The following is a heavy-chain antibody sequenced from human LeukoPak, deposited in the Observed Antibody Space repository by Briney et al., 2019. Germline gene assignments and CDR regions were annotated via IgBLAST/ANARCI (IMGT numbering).Heavy chain of an antibody. J-gene: IGHJ4*02. CDR2: ISYDGSNK. CDR1: GFTFSSYG. V-gene: IGHV3-30*18. CDR3: AKAASYFDWLFDY. Sequence: GGSLRLSCAASGFTFSSYGMHSVRQAPAKGLEWVAVISYDGSNKYYADSVKGRFTISRDNSKNTLYLQMNSLRAEDTAVYYCAKAASYFDWLFDYWGQGTLVTVSS. D-gene: IGHD3-9*01.